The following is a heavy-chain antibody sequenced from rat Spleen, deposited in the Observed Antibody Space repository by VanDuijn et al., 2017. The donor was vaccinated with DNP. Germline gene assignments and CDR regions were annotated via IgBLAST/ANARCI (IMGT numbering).Heavy chain of an antibody. CDR2: ITNSGGST. CDR1: GFTFNNYW. Sequence: EVQLVESGGDLVQPGRSLKLSCVASGFTFNNYWMTWIRQVPGKGLEWVASITNSGGSTHYPDSVKGRLTISRDNAKNTLYLQMNSLRSEDTATYYWARGYSPDYWGQGVMVTVSS. V-gene: IGHV5-31*01. CDR3: ARGYSPDY. D-gene: IGHD1-5*01. J-gene: IGHJ2*01.